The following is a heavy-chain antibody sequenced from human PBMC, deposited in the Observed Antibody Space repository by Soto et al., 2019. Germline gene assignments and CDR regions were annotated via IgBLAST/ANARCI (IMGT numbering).Heavy chain of an antibody. CDR3: AKDPHLGRSSRPYYYGRVV. V-gene: IGHV3-30*18. D-gene: IGHD6-13*01. CDR1: GFTFSSYG. J-gene: IGHJ6*02. Sequence: GGSLRLSCAASGFTFSSYGMHWVRQAPGKGLEWVAVISYDGSNKYYADSVKGRFTISRDNSKNTLYLQMNSLRAEDTAVYYCAKDPHLGRSSRPYYYGRVVWGQGTTLTVSS. CDR2: ISYDGSNK.